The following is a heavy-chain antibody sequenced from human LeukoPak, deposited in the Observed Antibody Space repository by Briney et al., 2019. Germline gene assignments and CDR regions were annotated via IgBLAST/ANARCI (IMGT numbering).Heavy chain of an antibody. V-gene: IGHV4-61*01. Sequence: PSETLSLTCTVSGYSISSGYYWSWIRQPPGKGLEWIGYIYYSGSTNYNPSLKSRVTISVDTSKNQFSLKLSSVTAADTAVYYCARVVRYYDSSGYYYSFDYWGQGTLVTVSS. CDR3: ARVVRYYDSSGYYYSFDY. CDR2: IYYSGST. CDR1: GYSISSGYY. J-gene: IGHJ4*02. D-gene: IGHD3-22*01.